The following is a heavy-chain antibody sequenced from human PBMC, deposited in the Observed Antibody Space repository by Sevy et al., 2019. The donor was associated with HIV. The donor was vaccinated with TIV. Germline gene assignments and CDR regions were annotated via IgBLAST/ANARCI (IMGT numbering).Heavy chain of an antibody. D-gene: IGHD4-17*01. CDR3: ARESPPSATTVADFDS. V-gene: IGHV3-48*03. CDR1: GFTFSSYE. CDR2: ISNSATTI. J-gene: IGHJ4*02. Sequence: GGSLRLSCAASGFTFSSYEMNWVRQAPGKGLEWVSYISNSATTIPDSDSVKGRFTVSGDNARNSLYLQMNGLRAEDTAVYYCARESPPSATTVADFDSWGQGTMVTVSS.